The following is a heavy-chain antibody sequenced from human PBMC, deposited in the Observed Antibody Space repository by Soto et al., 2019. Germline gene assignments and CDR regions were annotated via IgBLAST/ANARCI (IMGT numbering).Heavy chain of an antibody. D-gene: IGHD6-19*01. CDR1: GYTFSNFA. Sequence: ASVSVSCKASGYTFSNFAIHWVRQAPGERLEWMGWINPGNGNTKYSQTFQGRVTITRDTSASTAYMELRSLRSDDTAVYYCARARSGIAEAGSRNWFDPWGQGTLVPVSS. CDR3: ARARSGIAEAGSRNWFDP. V-gene: IGHV1-3*01. CDR2: INPGNGNT. J-gene: IGHJ5*02.